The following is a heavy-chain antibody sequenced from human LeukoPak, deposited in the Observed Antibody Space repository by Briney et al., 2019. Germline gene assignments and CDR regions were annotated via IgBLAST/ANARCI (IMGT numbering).Heavy chain of an antibody. CDR3: ANFGSSGLPTQSFDY. J-gene: IGHJ4*02. Sequence: PGGSLRLSCAVSGFTFSSYAMSWVRQAPGKGLEWVSGISGSGYSTYYADSAKGRFTISRTNFKNTLYLQMNSLRAEDTAIYYCANFGSSGLPTQSFDYWGQGTLVTVSS. CDR1: GFTFSSYA. CDR2: ISGSGYST. V-gene: IGHV3-23*01. D-gene: IGHD6-19*01.